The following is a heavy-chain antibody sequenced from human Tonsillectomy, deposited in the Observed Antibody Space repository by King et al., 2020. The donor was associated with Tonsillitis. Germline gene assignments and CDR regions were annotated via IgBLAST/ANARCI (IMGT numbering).Heavy chain of an antibody. J-gene: IGHJ4*02. Sequence: VQLVESGGDVVQPGRSLRLSCAASGFTFSNYGMHWVRQTPGKGLEWVAVIWYDGSHKYYGDSVRGRFTISRDNSKNTLYLQMNSLRVEDTAVYYCAILAIVVEPAGFDYWGQGTLVTVSS. CDR3: AILAIVVEPAGFDY. CDR1: GFTFSNYG. CDR2: IWYDGSHK. V-gene: IGHV3-33*08. D-gene: IGHD2-2*01.